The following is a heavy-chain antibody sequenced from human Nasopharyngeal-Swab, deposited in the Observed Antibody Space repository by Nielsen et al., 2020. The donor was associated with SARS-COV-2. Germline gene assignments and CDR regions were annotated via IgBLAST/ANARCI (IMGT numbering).Heavy chain of an antibody. Sequence: GGSLRLSCAASGFTFSSYGMHWVRQAPGKGLEWVAVIWYDGSNKYYVDSVKGRFTISRDNAKNSLYLQMNSLRAEDTAVYYCARVGINSYGFYYYYYGMDVWGQGTTVAVSS. CDR2: IWYDGSNK. J-gene: IGHJ6*02. D-gene: IGHD5-18*01. CDR1: GFTFSSYG. CDR3: ARVGINSYGFYYYYYGMDV. V-gene: IGHV3-33*01.